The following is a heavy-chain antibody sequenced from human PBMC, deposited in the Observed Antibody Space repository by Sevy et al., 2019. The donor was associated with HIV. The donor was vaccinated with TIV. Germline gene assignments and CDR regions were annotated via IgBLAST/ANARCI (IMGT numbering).Heavy chain of an antibody. D-gene: IGHD2-2*01. J-gene: IGHJ4*02. CDR2: TSARDSST. CDR1: GFTFSSYA. Sequence: GGSLRLSCVASGFTFSSYAVSWVRQAPGKGLEWVAATSARDSSTYHADSVRGRFTISRDNSKNTLYLQINSLRAEDTDVYYCANAAEHCCKGTSCYYFDYWGQGTLVTVSS. V-gene: IGHV3-23*01. CDR3: ANAAEHCCKGTSCYYFDY.